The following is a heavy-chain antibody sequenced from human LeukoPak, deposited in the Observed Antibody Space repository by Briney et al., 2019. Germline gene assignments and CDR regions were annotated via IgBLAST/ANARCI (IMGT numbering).Heavy chain of an antibody. V-gene: IGHV3-48*01. D-gene: IGHD5-24*01. J-gene: IGHJ5*02. Sequence: SGGSLRLSCAASGFTFSAYNMIWVRQAPGKGLEWLSYISGSSSAIYYADSVQGRFTISRDNAKNSLSLQMNSLRVEDTAVYYCVRDRTLGVRDGFILAWGQGTLVTVSS. CDR2: ISGSSSAI. CDR1: GFTFSAYN. CDR3: VRDRTLGVRDGFILA.